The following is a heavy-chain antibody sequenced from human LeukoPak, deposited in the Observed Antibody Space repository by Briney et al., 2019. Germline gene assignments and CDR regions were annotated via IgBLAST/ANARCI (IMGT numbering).Heavy chain of an antibody. Sequence: GGSLRLSCAASGFTFSSYAMSWVRQAPGKGLEWVSAISGSGGSTYYADSVKGRFTISRDNSKNTLYLQMNSLRAEDTAVYYCARASSWRYYYGMDVWGQGTTVTVSS. D-gene: IGHD6-13*01. CDR2: ISGSGGST. V-gene: IGHV3-23*01. CDR1: GFTFSSYA. CDR3: ARASSWRYYYGMDV. J-gene: IGHJ6*02.